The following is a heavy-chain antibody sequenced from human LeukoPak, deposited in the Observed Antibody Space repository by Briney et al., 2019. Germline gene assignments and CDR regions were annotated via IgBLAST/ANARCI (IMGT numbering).Heavy chain of an antibody. V-gene: IGHV4-39*01. D-gene: IGHD3-22*01. CDR2: IYYSGNA. Sequence: SETLSLTCTVSGGSISGSSYYWGWIRQPPGKGLEYIGNIYYSGNAFHSPSLTSRVTISVDTSNNQFSLRLTSVTAADTAVYYCARRPNYYDSSGYYSADDAFDIWGQGTMVTVSS. J-gene: IGHJ3*02. CDR3: ARRPNYYDSSGYYSADDAFDI. CDR1: GGSISGSSYY.